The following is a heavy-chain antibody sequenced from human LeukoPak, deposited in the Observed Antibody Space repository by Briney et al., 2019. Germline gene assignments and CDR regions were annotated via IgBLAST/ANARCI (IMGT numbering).Heavy chain of an antibody. Sequence: ASVKVSCKASGYTFTGYYMHWVRQAPGQGLEWMGLVNPNNAGTNIAQKFQDRVTITSDTSITTAYMELSRLRSDDTAVYYCARDFQGGILASGYWGLGTLVTVSS. CDR3: ARDFQGGILASGY. CDR2: VNPNNAGT. J-gene: IGHJ4*02. CDR1: GYTFTGYY. V-gene: IGHV1-2*02. D-gene: IGHD3-16*01.